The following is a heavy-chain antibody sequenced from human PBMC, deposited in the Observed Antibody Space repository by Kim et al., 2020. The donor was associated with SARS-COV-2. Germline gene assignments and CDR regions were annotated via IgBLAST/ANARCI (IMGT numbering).Heavy chain of an antibody. D-gene: IGHD2-21*02. CDR1: GFTFSGFW. CDR2: IKEDGTET. V-gene: IGHV3-7*01. CDR3: TRERVTEKSHFDY. Sequence: GGSLRLSCAASGFTFSGFWMSWVRQAPGKGLEWVANIKEDGTETYYLDSVEGRFTISRDNAKNSLYLQVNSLRAEDTAVYYCTRERVTEKSHFDYWGQGTLVTVSS. J-gene: IGHJ4*02.